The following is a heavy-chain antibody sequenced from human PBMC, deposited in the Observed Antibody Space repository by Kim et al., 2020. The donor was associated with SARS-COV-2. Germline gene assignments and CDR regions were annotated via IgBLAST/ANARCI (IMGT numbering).Heavy chain of an antibody. CDR1: GFTFSSYG. V-gene: IGHV3-30*18. CDR2: ISYDGSNK. Sequence: GGSLRLSCAASGFTFSSYGMHWVRQAPGKGLEWVAVISYDGSNKYYADSVKGRFTISRDNSKNTLYLQMNSLRAEDTAVYYCAKPPHREVATTKRYYGMDVWGQGTTVTVSS. J-gene: IGHJ6*02. CDR3: AKPPHREVATTKRYYGMDV. D-gene: IGHD5-12*01.